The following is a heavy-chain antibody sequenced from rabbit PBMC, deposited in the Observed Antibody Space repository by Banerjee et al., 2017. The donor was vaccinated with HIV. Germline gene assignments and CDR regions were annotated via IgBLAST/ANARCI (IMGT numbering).Heavy chain of an antibody. CDR3: ARFVGDHYVEL. CDR1: GFTISSSY. CDR2: ISTGDGST. V-gene: IGHV1S7*01. Sequence: QLVESGGGLVTPGGSLKLSCKASGFTISSSYWMCWVRQAPGKGLEWIGCISTGDGSTYYASWVNGRFSISRENTQNTVSLQLNSLTAADTATYFCARFVGDHYVELWGPGTLVTVS. J-gene: IGHJ4*01. D-gene: IGHD2-1*01.